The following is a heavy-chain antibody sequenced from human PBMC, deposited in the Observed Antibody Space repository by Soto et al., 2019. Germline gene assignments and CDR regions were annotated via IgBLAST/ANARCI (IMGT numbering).Heavy chain of an antibody. CDR1: GYTFTSYD. V-gene: IGHV1-8*01. CDR3: ARGHNPTWIQLWRRWPYFDY. J-gene: IGHJ4*02. D-gene: IGHD5-18*01. Sequence: QVQLVQSGAEVKKPGASVKVSCKASGYTFTSYDINWVRQATGQGLEWMGWMNPNSGNTGYAQKFQGRVTMTRNTSISTAYMELSSLRFEDTAVYYCARGHNPTWIQLWRRWPYFDYWGQGTLVTVSS. CDR2: MNPNSGNT.